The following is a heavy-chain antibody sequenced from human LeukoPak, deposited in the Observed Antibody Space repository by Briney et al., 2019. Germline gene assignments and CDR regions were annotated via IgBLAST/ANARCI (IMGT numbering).Heavy chain of an antibody. V-gene: IGHV1-3*01. CDR1: GYSFTNYA. CDR3: ARAIRTSTVTTYYLDY. D-gene: IGHD4-17*01. J-gene: IGHJ4*02. CDR2: INAGNGKT. Sequence: GASVKVSCKASGYSFTNYAIHWVRQAPGQRLEWMGWINAGNGKTKYSQKFQGRVTITRGTSATTAYMELSSLRSEDTAVYYCARAIRTSTVTTYYLDYWGQGTLVTVSS.